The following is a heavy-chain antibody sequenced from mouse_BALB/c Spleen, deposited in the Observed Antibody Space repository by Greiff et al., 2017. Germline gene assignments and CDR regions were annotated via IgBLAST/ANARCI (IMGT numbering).Heavy chain of an antibody. V-gene: IGHV1-54*01. CDR2: INPGSGGT. CDR1: GYAFTNYL. J-gene: IGHJ4*01. D-gene: IGHD2-10*02. CDR3: AREGYGYAMDY. Sequence: VKLMESGAELVRPGTSVKVSCKASGYAFTNYLIEWVKQRPGQGLEWIGVINPGSGGTNYNEKFKGKATLTADKSSSTAYMQLSSLTSDDSAVYFCAREGYGYAMDYWGQGTSVTVSS.